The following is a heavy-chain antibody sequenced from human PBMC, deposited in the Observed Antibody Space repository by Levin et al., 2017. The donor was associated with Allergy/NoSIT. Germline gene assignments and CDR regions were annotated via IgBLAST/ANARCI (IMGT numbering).Heavy chain of an antibody. V-gene: IGHV3-23*01. D-gene: IGHD5/OR15-5a*01. CDR3: AKDTSGSTTRYFDY. Sequence: LSLTCAASGFPFSSSAMNWVRQAPGKGLEWVSAISGSGGSTYYADSVKGRFTISRDNSKNTLYLQMNSLRAEDTAVYYCAKDTSGSTTRYFDYWGQGTLVTVSS. CDR2: ISGSGGST. CDR1: GFPFSSSA. J-gene: IGHJ4*02.